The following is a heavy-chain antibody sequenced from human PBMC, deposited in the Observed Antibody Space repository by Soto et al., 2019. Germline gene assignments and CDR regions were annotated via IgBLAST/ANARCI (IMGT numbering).Heavy chain of an antibody. CDR2: IYPGDSDT. CDR3: ARPQFYYDSSGYILDAFDI. D-gene: IGHD3-22*01. V-gene: IGHV5-51*01. J-gene: IGHJ3*02. CDR1: GYSFTSYW. Sequence: GESLKISCKGSGYSFTSYWIGWVRQMPGKGLEWMGIIYPGDSDTRYSPSFQGQVTISADKSISTAYLQWSSLKASDTAMYYCARPQFYYDSSGYILDAFDIWGQGTMVTVSS.